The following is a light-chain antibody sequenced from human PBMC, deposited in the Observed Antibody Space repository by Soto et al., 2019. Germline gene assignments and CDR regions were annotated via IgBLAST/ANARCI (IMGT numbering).Light chain of an antibody. CDR2: DTS. CDR3: LLSYGGTRRV. V-gene: IGLV7-46*01. CDR1: TGAVTSGHY. Sequence: QAVVTQEPSVTVSPGGTVTLTCGSSTGAVTSGHYPYWIQQKPGQAPKTLIYDTSNKHSWTPARFSGSLLGGKAALTLSGAQPEDEAQYYCLLSYGGTRRVFGGATKLTVL. J-gene: IGLJ2*01.